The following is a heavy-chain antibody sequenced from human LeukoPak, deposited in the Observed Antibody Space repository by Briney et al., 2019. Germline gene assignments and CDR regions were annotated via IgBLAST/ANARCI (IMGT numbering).Heavy chain of an antibody. CDR3: ARGGGTYYYDSSGYYYY. D-gene: IGHD3-22*01. J-gene: IGHJ4*02. CDR1: GFTFSSYW. Sequence: QTGGSLRLSCAASGFTFSSYWMSWVRQAPGKGLEWVANIKQDGSEKYYVDSVKGRFTISRDNAKNSLYLQMNSLRAEVTAVYSWARGGGTYYYDSSGYYYYWGQGSLVTVSS. CDR2: IKQDGSEK. V-gene: IGHV3-7*04.